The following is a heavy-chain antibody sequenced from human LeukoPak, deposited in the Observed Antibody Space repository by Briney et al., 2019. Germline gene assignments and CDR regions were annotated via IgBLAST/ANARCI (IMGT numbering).Heavy chain of an antibody. J-gene: IGHJ5*02. V-gene: IGHV1-69*06. CDR1: GGTFSSYA. CDR2: IIPIFGTA. CDR3: ARGVHVRTYDSHQNCFDR. D-gene: IGHD3-22*01. Sequence: SVKVSCKASGGTFSSYAISWVRQAPGQGLEWMGGIIPIFGTANYAQKFQGRVTITADKSTSTAYMELSSLRSEDTAVYYCARGVHVRTYDSHQNCFDRWGQGTLVTVSS.